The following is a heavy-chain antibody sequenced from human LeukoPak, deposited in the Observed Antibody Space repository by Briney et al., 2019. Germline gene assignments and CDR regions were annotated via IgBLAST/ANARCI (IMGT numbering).Heavy chain of an antibody. J-gene: IGHJ6*04. CDR3: ARGLMSSTSLDV. CDR1: GGSVSGYY. V-gene: IGHV4-34*01. Sequence: SETLSLTCAVYGGSVSGYYWSWIRQPPGKGLEWIGEINHSGSTNYNPSLKSRVTISVDTSKNQFSLKLSSVTAADTAVYYCARGLMSSTSLDVWGKGTTVTVSS. CDR2: INHSGST. D-gene: IGHD2-2*01.